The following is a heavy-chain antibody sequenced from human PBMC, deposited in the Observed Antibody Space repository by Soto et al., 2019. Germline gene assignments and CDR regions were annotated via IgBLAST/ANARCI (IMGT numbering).Heavy chain of an antibody. CDR2: VSHDGTLY. D-gene: IGHD2-8*02. Sequence: QVQLVESGGGVVQPGRSLRLSCSASGFIYSSCAMHWVRQVPGKGLEWLAVVSHDGTLYPYADSVKGRFTTSRDNSRKMLDLQMNSLRPDDTAVYYCVKDRSDTWSFDYWGQGTLVTVSS. J-gene: IGHJ4*02. CDR1: GFIYSSCA. V-gene: IGHV3-30*18. CDR3: VKDRSDTWSFDY.